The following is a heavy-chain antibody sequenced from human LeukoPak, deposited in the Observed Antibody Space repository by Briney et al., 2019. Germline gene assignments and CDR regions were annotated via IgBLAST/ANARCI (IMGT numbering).Heavy chain of an antibody. V-gene: IGHV4-39*07. Sequence: PSETLSLTCTVSGGSISSGGYYWSWIRQPPGKGLEWIGEINHSGSTNYNPSLKSRVTISVDTSKNQFSLKLSSVTAADTAVYYCARGRGFVVVVPAATYYFDYWGQGTLVTVSS. CDR3: ARGRGFVVVVPAATYYFDY. D-gene: IGHD2-2*01. CDR2: INHSGST. CDR1: GGSISSGGYY. J-gene: IGHJ4*02.